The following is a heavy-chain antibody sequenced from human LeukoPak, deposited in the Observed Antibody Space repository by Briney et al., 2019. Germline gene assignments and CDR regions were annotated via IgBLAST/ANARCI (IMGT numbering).Heavy chain of an antibody. V-gene: IGHV4-39*02. CDR3: ASDFTIFGVVLSAFNI. CDR2: IYHTGST. D-gene: IGHD3-3*01. CDR1: GDSISGNIFY. J-gene: IGHJ3*02. Sequence: SETLSLTCSVSGDSISGNIFYWNWIRQAPGKGLEWIGNIYHTGSTYYNPSLKSRVTISVDTSKNQFSLNLTSVTAADTAVYYCASDFTIFGVVLSAFNIWGRGRMVTVSS.